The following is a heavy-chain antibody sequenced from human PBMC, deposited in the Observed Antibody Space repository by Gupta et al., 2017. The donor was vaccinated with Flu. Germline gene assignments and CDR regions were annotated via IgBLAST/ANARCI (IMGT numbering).Heavy chain of an antibody. V-gene: IGHV4-39*02. CDR1: GVSISRSNYY. CDR3: AKVPSAYSSTGYFDH. J-gene: IGHJ4*02. CDR2: IYYSGYT. Sequence: QLQLQESGSGLVKPSETLSLTCTVSGVSISRSNYYWGWIRQPPGKGLEWSGSIYYSGYTYYNPSLKSRVTISVDTSKNHFSLKLTSVTAADTGVYYCAKVPSAYSSTGYFDHWGQGTLVTVSS. D-gene: IGHD5-12*01.